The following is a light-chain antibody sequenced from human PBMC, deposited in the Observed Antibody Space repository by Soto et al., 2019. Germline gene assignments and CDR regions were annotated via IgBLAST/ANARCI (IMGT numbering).Light chain of an antibody. CDR3: QQYHNWPPQYT. Sequence: EIVMTQSPATLSVSPGERATPSCRASQTVASNLAWYQQKPGQAPRLLIHGASTRATGVPARFSGSGSGTEFTLTISSLQSEDFAVYYCQQYHNWPPQYTFGQGTKLQIK. CDR2: GAS. J-gene: IGKJ2*01. CDR1: QTVASN. V-gene: IGKV3-15*01.